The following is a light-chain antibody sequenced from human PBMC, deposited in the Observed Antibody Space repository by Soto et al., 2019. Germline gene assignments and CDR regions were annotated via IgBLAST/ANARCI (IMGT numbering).Light chain of an antibody. CDR3: CSYAGSSTFSFYV. V-gene: IGLV2-23*02. CDR1: SSDVGSYNL. Sequence: QSALTQPASVSGSPGQSITISCTGTSSDVGSYNLVSWYQQHPGKAPTLMIYEVSKRPSGVSNRFSGSKSGNTASLTISGLQAEDEADYYCCSYAGSSTFSFYVFGTGTKLTVL. J-gene: IGLJ1*01. CDR2: EVS.